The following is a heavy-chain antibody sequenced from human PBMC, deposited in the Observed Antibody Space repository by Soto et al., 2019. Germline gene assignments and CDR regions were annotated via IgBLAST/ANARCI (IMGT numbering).Heavy chain of an antibody. CDR2: INTNTGNP. CDR3: ARGGYSSSLSGRYYYYGMDV. D-gene: IGHD6-13*01. J-gene: IGHJ6*02. V-gene: IGHV7-4-1*01. CDR1: GYTFTSYA. Sequence: ASVKVSCKASGYTFTSYAMNWVRQAPGQGLEWMGWINTNTGNPTYAQGFTGRFVFSLDTSVSTAYLQICSLKAEDTAVYYCARGGYSSSLSGRYYYYGMDVWGQGTRVTVSS.